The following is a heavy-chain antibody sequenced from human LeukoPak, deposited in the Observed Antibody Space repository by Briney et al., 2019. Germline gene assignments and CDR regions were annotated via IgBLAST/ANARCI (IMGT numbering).Heavy chain of an antibody. J-gene: IGHJ1*01. Sequence: GGSLRLSCVAPGFTFSNYAMSWVRQAPGMGLEWVSALSGSGTKTYYADSMKGRFAISRGNSKTTLYLQVDSLRAEDTAVYYCAKHPDVGSYYYFQHWGQGTLVTVSS. CDR1: GFTFSNYA. D-gene: IGHD3-10*01. CDR3: AKHPDVGSYYYFQH. V-gene: IGHV3-23*01. CDR2: LSGSGTKT.